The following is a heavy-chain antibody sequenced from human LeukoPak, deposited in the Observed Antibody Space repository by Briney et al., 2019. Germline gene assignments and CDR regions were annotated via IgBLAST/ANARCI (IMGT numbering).Heavy chain of an antibody. CDR1: GFTFSSYE. J-gene: IGHJ3*02. CDR3: ARDARAFDI. V-gene: IGHV3-48*03. CDR2: ISSRGSTI. Sequence: QPGGALRLACAASGFTFSSYEVTWGRQAPGKGLGWVSYISSRGSTIYYADSVKGRFTISRDNPKNSLYLQMNSLRAEDTAVYYCARDARAFDIWGQGTMVTVSS.